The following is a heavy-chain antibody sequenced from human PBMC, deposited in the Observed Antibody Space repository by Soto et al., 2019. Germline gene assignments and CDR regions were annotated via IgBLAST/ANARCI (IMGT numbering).Heavy chain of an antibody. CDR3: ARVVKAGDYGDYGRYYFDY. D-gene: IGHD4-17*01. V-gene: IGHV1-18*04. CDR2: ISAYSGNT. Sequence: QVQLVQSGAEVKKPGASVKVSCKASGYTFTTYGITWVRQAPGQGLEWMGWISAYSGNTNYAQKLQGRLTVTTDTSTNTAYMDLRSLRSDDTAVYYCARVVKAGDYGDYGRYYFDYWGHGTVVTVSS. J-gene: IGHJ4*01. CDR1: GYTFTTYG.